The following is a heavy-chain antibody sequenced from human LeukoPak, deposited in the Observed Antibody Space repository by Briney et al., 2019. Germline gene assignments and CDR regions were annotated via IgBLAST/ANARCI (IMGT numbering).Heavy chain of an antibody. Sequence: PGGSLRLSCAASGFTFSSYGMPWVRQAPGKGLEWVAVIWYDGSNKYYADSVKGRFTISRDNSKNTLYLQMNSLRAEDTAVYYCARDVSDYGDYSDYWGQGTLVTVSS. D-gene: IGHD4-17*01. CDR1: GFTFSSYG. CDR2: IWYDGSNK. J-gene: IGHJ4*02. V-gene: IGHV3-33*01. CDR3: ARDVSDYGDYSDY.